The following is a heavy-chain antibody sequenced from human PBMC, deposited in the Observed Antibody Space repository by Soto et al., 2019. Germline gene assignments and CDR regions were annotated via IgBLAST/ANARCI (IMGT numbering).Heavy chain of an antibody. CDR2: IYSSGNT. J-gene: IGHJ5*02. V-gene: IGHV4-4*07. CDR3: ARGQRFSDWFDP. Sequence: SETLSLTCSVSGGTISGYYWTWIRQPAGKGLEWIGRIYSSGNTKYNPSLQSRVTMSLDTSNNQFSLRLTSVTAADTAVYYCARGQRFSDWFDPWGQGSLVSVYS. D-gene: IGHD3-3*01. CDR1: GGTISGYY.